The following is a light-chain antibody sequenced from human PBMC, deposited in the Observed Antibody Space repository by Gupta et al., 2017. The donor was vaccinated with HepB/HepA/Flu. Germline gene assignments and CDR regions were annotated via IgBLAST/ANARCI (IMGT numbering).Light chain of an antibody. Sequence: QLVLTPSPSASASLGASVQLTCPLSSGYSAYAIAWHQQQPEKGPRYVMRVNDDGSHDTGDRTPVRFSGSSCGADRVLTISSRQAEADGDYYCQTWGTGIRVFGGGTKLTVL. V-gene: IGLV4-69*01. CDR2: VNDDGSH. CDR3: QTWGTGIRV. CDR1: SGYSAYA. J-gene: IGLJ3*02.